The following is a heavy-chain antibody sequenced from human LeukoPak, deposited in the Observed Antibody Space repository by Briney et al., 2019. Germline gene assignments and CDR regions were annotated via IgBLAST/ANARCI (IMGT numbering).Heavy chain of an antibody. CDR2: ISWNSNKI. J-gene: IGHJ4*02. CDR1: GFNFNNYA. V-gene: IGHV3-9*01. Sequence: PGGSLRLSCAASGFNFNNYAMHWVRRGPGQGLEWVSGISWNSNKIGYADFVKGRFTISRDNSKNTLYLQMNSLRAEDTAVYYCAKSPPTPLPYYFDYWGQGTLVTVSS. CDR3: AKSPPTPLPYYFDY.